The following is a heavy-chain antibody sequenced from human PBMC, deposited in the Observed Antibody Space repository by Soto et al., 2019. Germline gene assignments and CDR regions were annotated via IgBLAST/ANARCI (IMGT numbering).Heavy chain of an antibody. D-gene: IGHD3-10*01. V-gene: IGHV4-59*04. J-gene: IGHJ4*02. CDR3: VRREAPLWFGELSQ. CDR2: IYFTGTS. Sequence: SETLSLTCNLSGGSISDYYWSWIRQPPGKGLEWIGHIYFTGTSSYSPSLKSRVTMFVDTSKNNFSLRLTSVTAADTAVYYCVRREAPLWFGELSQWGQGTLVTVSS. CDR1: GGSISDYY.